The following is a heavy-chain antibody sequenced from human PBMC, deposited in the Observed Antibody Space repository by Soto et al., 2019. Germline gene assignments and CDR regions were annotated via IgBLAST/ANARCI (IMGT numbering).Heavy chain of an antibody. CDR2: IYYSGST. Sequence: SETLSLTCTVSGGSISSYYWSWIRQPPGKGLEWIGYIYYSGSTNYNPSLKSRVTISVDTSKNQFSLKLSSVTAADTAVYYCGRSDQNYDIVTGYSIGNWFDPWGQGTLLTVSS. V-gene: IGHV4-59*01. CDR1: GGSISSYY. D-gene: IGHD3-9*01. CDR3: GRSDQNYDIVTGYSIGNWFDP. J-gene: IGHJ5*02.